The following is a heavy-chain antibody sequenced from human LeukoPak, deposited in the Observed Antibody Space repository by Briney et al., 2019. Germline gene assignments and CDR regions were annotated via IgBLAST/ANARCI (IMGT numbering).Heavy chain of an antibody. CDR1: GFTFSSYA. V-gene: IGHV3-30*04. CDR2: MSYDQVNK. CDR3: ARARILWGAAH. J-gene: IGHJ4*02. Sequence: GRSLRLSCAASGFTFSSYAMYWVRQAPGKGLEWVAIMSYDQVNKYYADSAMGRSTISRDNSKNTLYLQMTSLRIEDTAVYYCARARILWGAAHWGQGTLVTVSS. D-gene: IGHD2-21*01.